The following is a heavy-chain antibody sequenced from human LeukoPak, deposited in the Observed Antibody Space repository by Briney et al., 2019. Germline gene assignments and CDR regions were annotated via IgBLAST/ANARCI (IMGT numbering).Heavy chain of an antibody. CDR1: GGSISSGGYY. CDR2: IYYSGST. Sequence: SETLSLTCTVSGGSISSGGYYWSWIRQHPGQGLEWIGYIYYSGSTYYNPSLKSRVTISVDTSKNQFSLKLSSVTAADTAVYYCARGPAGYCSSTSCLMSYYYYMDVWGKGTTVTVSS. CDR3: ARGPAGYCSSTSCLMSYYYYMDV. V-gene: IGHV4-31*03. J-gene: IGHJ6*03. D-gene: IGHD2-2*03.